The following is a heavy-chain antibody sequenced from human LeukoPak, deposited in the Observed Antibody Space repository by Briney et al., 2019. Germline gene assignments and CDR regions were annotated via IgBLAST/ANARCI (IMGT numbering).Heavy chain of an antibody. CDR3: ARDHPTGAGAFAI. V-gene: IGHV4-31*03. CDR2: SHYSGNA. J-gene: IGHJ3*02. CDR1: GDSISSGSYY. Sequence: SQTLSLTCTVSGDSISSGSYYWSWVRQYPGKGLEWNGYSHYSGNAYYSPSLKSRVAISVDTSANQFSLKLSSVTAADTATYYCARDHPTGAGAFAIWGQGTMVTVSS.